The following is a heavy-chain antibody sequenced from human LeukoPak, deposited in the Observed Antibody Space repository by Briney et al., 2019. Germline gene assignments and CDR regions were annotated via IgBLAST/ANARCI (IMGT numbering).Heavy chain of an antibody. J-gene: IGHJ4*02. CDR2: ISYDGSNK. CDR3: ARSADCSGGSCRGYSYGYLFGALDY. V-gene: IGHV3-30*04. D-gene: IGHD2-15*01. CDR1: GFTFSSYA. Sequence: GGSLRLSCAASGFTFSSYAMHWVRQAPGKGLEWVAVISYDGSNKYYADSVKGRFTISRDNSKNTLYLQMNSLRAEDTAVYYCARSADCSGGSCRGYSYGYLFGALDYWGQGTLVTVSS.